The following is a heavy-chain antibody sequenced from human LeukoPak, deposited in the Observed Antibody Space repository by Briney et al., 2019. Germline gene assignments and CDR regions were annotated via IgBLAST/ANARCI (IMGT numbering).Heavy chain of an antibody. CDR2: IIPIFGTA. V-gene: IGHV1-69*13. J-gene: IGHJ4*02. CDR1: GGTFSSYA. CDR3: ARPGELAYCGGDCYSTFDY. D-gene: IGHD2-21*01. Sequence: ASVKVSCKASGGTFSSYAISWVRQAPGQGLEWMGGIIPIFGTANYAQKFQGRVTITADESTSTAYMELSSLRSEDTAVYYCARPGELAYCGGDCYSTFDYWGQGTLVTVSS.